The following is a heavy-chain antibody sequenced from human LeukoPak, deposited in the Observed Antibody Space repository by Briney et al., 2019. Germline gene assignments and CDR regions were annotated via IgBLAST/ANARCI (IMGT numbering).Heavy chain of an antibody. Sequence: PGGSLRLSCAASGFTFSSYSMNWVRQAPGKGLEWVPSISSSSSYIYYADSVKGRFTISRDNAKNPLYLQMNSLRAEDAAVYYCARAPVTSCRGAYCYPFDYWGQGTLVTVSS. D-gene: IGHD2-21*01. CDR1: GFTFSSYS. J-gene: IGHJ4*02. V-gene: IGHV3-21*04. CDR2: ISSSSSYI. CDR3: ARAPVTSCRGAYCYPFDY.